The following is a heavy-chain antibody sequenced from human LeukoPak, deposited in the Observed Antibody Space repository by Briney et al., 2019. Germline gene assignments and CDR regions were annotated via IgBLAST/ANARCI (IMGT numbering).Heavy chain of an antibody. CDR2: INPSGGST. Sequence: ASVKVSCKASGYTFTSYYMHWVRQAPGQGLEWMGIINPSGGSTGYAQKFQGRVTMTRDTSTSTVYMELSSPRSEDTAVYYCARDGGIAARLWWFDPWGQGTLVTVSS. CDR1: GYTFTSYY. J-gene: IGHJ5*02. D-gene: IGHD6-6*01. CDR3: ARDGGIAARLWWFDP. V-gene: IGHV1-46*01.